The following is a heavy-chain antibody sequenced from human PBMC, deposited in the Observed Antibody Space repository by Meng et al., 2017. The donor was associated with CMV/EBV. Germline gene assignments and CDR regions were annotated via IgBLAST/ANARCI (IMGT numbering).Heavy chain of an antibody. J-gene: IGHJ6*02. V-gene: IGHV3-49*04. CDR1: GFTFGDYA. D-gene: IGHD3-10*01. CDR3: TRDITMVRGVIGRGMDV. CDR2: IRSKAYGGTT. Sequence: GESLKISCTASGFTFGDYAMSWVRQAPGKGLEWVGFIRSKAYGGTTEYAASVKGRFTISRDDSKSIAYLQMNSLKTEDTAVYYCTRDITMVRGVIGRGMDVWSQGTTVTVSS.